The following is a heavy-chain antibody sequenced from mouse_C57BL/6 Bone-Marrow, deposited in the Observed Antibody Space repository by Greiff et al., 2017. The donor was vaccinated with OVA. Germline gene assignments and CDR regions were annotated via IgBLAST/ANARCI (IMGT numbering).Heavy chain of an antibody. D-gene: IGHD2-13*01. CDR3: ARDGLRYFDV. Sequence: EVHLVEYGGGLVKPGGSLKLSCAASGFTFSSYAMSWVRQTPEKRLEWVATISDGGSYTYYPDNVKGRFTISRDNAKNNLYLQMSHLKSEDTAMYYCARDGLRYFDVWGTGTTVTVSS. J-gene: IGHJ1*03. CDR1: GFTFSSYA. V-gene: IGHV5-4*01. CDR2: ISDGGSYT.